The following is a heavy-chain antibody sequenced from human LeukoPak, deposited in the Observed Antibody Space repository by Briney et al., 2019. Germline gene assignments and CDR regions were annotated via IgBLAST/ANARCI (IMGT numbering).Heavy chain of an antibody. Sequence: PGRSLRLSCAASGFTFSSYAMHWVRQAPGKGLEWVAVISYDGSNKYYADSVKGRFTISRDNSKNTLYLEMNSLTPEDTALYYCARDHYGGNSWDWYFDLWGRGILVTVSS. D-gene: IGHD4-23*01. J-gene: IGHJ2*01. CDR3: ARDHYGGNSWDWYFDL. CDR2: ISYDGSNK. CDR1: GFTFSSYA. V-gene: IGHV3-30-3*01.